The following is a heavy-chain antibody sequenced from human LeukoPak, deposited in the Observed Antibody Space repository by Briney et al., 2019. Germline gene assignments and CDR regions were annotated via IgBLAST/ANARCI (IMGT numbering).Heavy chain of an antibody. CDR1: GFTGSSHY. D-gene: IGHD5-24*01. Sequence: GGSLRLSCVASGFTGSSHYMSRVRQAPGKGLEWVSVIYRGDGTYYADSVKGRFTTSRDNSKNTVYLQMNSLRAEDTAVYYCARDIGGTVEVATMNYWGQGTLVTVSS. CDR2: IYRGDGT. V-gene: IGHV3-66*01. J-gene: IGHJ4*02. CDR3: ARDIGGTVEVATMNY.